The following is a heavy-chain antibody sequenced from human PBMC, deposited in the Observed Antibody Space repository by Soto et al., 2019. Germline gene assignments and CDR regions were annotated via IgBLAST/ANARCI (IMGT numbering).Heavy chain of an antibody. CDR3: ARLVQADILDYYYYYVMEV. J-gene: IGHJ6*04. D-gene: IGHD2-2*01. V-gene: IGHV1-2*02. Sequence: SKERRDTYTCNSRHWVQHDNKQGLEWMGWINPNSGGTNYAQKLQGRVTITADESTSTDYMELSSLRSEDTAVYYCARLVQADILDYYYYYVMEVWVKGTTVIVSS. CDR2: INPNSGGT. CDR1: RDTYTCNS.